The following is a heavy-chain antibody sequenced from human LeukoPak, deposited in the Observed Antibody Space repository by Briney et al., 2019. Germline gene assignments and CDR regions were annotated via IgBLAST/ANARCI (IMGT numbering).Heavy chain of an antibody. J-gene: IGHJ4*02. CDR3: AKESITMVRGALDY. D-gene: IGHD3-10*01. V-gene: IGHV3-9*01. Sequence: PGGSLRLSCAASGFTFDDYAMHWVRQAPGKGLEWVSGISWNSGSIGYADSVKGRFTISRDNAENSLYLQMNSLRAEDTALHYCAKESITMVRGALDYWGQGTLVTVSS. CDR2: ISWNSGSI. CDR1: GFTFDDYA.